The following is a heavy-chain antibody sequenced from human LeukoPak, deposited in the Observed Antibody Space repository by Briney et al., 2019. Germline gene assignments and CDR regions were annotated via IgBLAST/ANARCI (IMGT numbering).Heavy chain of an antibody. CDR1: GGTFSSYA. J-gene: IGHJ4*02. V-gene: IGHV1-69*04. Sequence: SVTVSFKASGGTFSSYAISWVRQAPGQGLAWMGRIIPILGIANYAQKFQGRVTITADKSTSTAYMELSSLRSEDTAVYYCAREHDDVWTSCDYWGQGTLVTVSS. CDR3: AREHDDVWTSCDY. CDR2: IIPILGIA. D-gene: IGHD3/OR15-3a*01.